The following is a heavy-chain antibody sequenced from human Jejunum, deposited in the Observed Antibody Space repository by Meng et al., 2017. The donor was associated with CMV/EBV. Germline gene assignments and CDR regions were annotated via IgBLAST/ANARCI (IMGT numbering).Heavy chain of an antibody. D-gene: IGHD1-26*01. J-gene: IGHJ4*02. CDR2: IYTSGNT. CDR1: GGSINGYY. CDR3: TRDNLSGSYYFDY. V-gene: IGHV4-4*07. Sequence: QLPMSGPGLFQPWETLSLTCTGSGGSINGYYCSWIRQSAGKGLEWIGRIYTSGNTNYNPSLKSRVTMSVDTSKNQFSLKLSSVTAADTAVYYCTRDNLSGSYYFDYWGQGTLVTVSS.